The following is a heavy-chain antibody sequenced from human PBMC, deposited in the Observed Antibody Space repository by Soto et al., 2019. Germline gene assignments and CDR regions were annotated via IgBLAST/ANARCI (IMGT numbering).Heavy chain of an antibody. D-gene: IGHD6-19*01. V-gene: IGHV3-30-3*01. CDR1: GFTFNYYP. CDR2: VSFDGSNK. CDR3: ARLPGPLVAVLYIYPLDALEAMSHVDV. J-gene: IGHJ6*02. Sequence: QMQLVESGGGVVQPGGSLRLSSAASGFTFNYYPMHWVRQAPGKGLEWVAVVSFDGSNKYYADSVKGRFTISKDNSKNTLYLQMNSLRREDTAVYYCARLPGPLVAVLYIYPLDALEAMSHVDVWGQGTTVTVSS.